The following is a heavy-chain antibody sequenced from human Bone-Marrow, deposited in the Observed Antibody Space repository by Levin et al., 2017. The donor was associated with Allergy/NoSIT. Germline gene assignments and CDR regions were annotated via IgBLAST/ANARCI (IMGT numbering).Heavy chain of an antibody. CDR3: AREGYFDH. J-gene: IGHJ4*02. CDR2: INTGTGKP. V-gene: IGHV7-4-1*02. Sequence: GESLKISCKTSGYTFTNYAMNWLRQAPGQGLEWMGWINTGTGKPIYAPGFTGRYVISLDTSVSTAYLQISNLEAEDTAVYYCAREGYFDHWGQGTLVTVSS. CDR1: GYTFTNYA.